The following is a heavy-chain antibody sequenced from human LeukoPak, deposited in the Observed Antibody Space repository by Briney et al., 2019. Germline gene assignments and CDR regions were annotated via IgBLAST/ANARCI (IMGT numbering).Heavy chain of an antibody. CDR3: ARRITVAGGWFDP. V-gene: IGHV4-39*01. CDR1: GGSISSSSYT. Sequence: PSETLSLTSTVSGGSISSSSYTWGWIRQPPGKGLEWVGTIYYSGTTHYNPSLKSRVTISIDTSKNQFSLKLSSVTAADTAVYFCARRITVAGGWFDPWGQGTLVTVSS. D-gene: IGHD6-19*01. CDR2: IYYSGTT. J-gene: IGHJ5*02.